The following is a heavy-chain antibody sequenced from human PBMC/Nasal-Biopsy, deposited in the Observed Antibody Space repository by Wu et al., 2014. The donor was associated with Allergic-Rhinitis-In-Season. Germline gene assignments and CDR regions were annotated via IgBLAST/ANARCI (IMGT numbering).Heavy chain of an antibody. D-gene: IGHD3-3*01. Sequence: TLSLTCTVSGGSISTRDHYWGWIRQPPGKGLEWIGSIYYSGNTYYNPSLKSRVTISVDTSRNEFSLKVTSVTAADTAVYYCARLASDYDFWSTYYDGRYYFDYWGQGTLVTVSS. CDR3: ARLASDYDFWSTYYDGRYYFDY. V-gene: IGHV4-39*01. CDR1: GGSISTRDHY. CDR2: IYYSGNT. J-gene: IGHJ4*02.